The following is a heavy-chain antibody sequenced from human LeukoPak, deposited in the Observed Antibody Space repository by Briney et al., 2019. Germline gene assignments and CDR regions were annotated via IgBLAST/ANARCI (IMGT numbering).Heavy chain of an antibody. CDR1: GGSISSGDYY. V-gene: IGHV4-30-4*02. D-gene: IGHD5-24*01. Sequence: PSETLSLTCTVSGGSISSGDYYWSWIRQPPGKGLEWIGYIYHSGSTYYNPSLKSRVTISVDTSKNQFSLKLSSVTAADTAVYYCARSGVEMATSCFDYWGQGTLVTVSS. CDR2: IYHSGST. CDR3: ARSGVEMATSCFDY. J-gene: IGHJ4*02.